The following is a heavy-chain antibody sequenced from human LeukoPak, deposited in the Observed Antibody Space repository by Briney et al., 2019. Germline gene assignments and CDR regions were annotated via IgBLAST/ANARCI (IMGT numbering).Heavy chain of an antibody. CDR3: ARPLLYYDRSVRWFDP. CDR1: GGTFSSYA. V-gene: IGHV1-69*05. D-gene: IGHD3-22*01. Sequence: SVKVSCKASGGTFSSYAISWVRQAPGQGLEWMGGIIPIFGTANYAQKFQGRVTITTDESTSTAYMELSSLRSEDTAVYYCARPLLYYDRSVRWFDPWGQGTLVTVSS. CDR2: IIPIFGTA. J-gene: IGHJ5*02.